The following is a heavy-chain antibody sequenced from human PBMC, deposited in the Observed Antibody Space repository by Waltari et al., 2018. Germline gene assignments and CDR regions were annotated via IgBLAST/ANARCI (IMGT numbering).Heavy chain of an antibody. V-gene: IGHV4-38-2*02. CDR3: ARVGDGDYDYYYYYMDV. D-gene: IGHD4-17*01. Sequence: QVQLQESGPGLVKPSETLSLTCNVFGYSINTNYYWGWIRQPPGKGLEWIGSIYHSGSTYYRPSLKSRVTISVDTSKSQFSLKLTSVTAADTAVYFCARVGDGDYDYYYYYMDVWGKGTTVTVSS. CDR1: GYSINTNYY. J-gene: IGHJ6*03. CDR2: IYHSGST.